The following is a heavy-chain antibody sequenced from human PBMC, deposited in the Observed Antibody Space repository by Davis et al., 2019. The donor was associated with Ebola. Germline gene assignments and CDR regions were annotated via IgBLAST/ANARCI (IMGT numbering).Heavy chain of an antibody. D-gene: IGHD5-24*01. CDR2: ISSSGSTT. Sequence: PGGSLRLSCAASGFTFSSYAMSWVRQAPGKGLEWVSAISSSGSTTYYADSVKGRFTISRDNSKNTLYLQMNSLRADDTAVYYCAKDRRGYNSAADYWGQGTLVTVSS. CDR3: AKDRRGYNSAADY. V-gene: IGHV3-23*01. J-gene: IGHJ4*02. CDR1: GFTFSSYA.